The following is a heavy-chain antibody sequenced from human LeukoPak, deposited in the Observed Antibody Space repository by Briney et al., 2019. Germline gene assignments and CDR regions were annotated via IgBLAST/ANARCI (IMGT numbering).Heavy chain of an antibody. CDR3: ARRTYYDSSGYYEDY. CDR1: GGSISDYY. D-gene: IGHD3-22*01. Sequence: SETLSLTCTVSGGSISDYYWSWIRQPPGKGLEWIGCIYYSGSTNYNPSLKSRVTISVDTSKNQFSLKLSSVTAADTAVYYCARRTYYDSSGYYEDYWGQGTLVTVSS. CDR2: IYYSGST. V-gene: IGHV4-59*08. J-gene: IGHJ4*02.